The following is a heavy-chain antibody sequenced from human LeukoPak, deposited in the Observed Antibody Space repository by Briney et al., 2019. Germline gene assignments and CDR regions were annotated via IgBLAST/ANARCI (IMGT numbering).Heavy chain of an antibody. J-gene: IGHJ4*02. D-gene: IGHD6-13*01. V-gene: IGHV4-39*01. CDR1: GGSISSSSYY. CDR3: ARHAHSIAAAGTFDY. Sequence: SETLSLTCTVSGGSISSSSYYWGWIRQPPGQGLEWIGSIYYSGSTYYNPSLKSRVTISVDTSKNQFSLKLSSVTAADTAVYYCARHAHSIAAAGTFDYWGQGTLVTVSS. CDR2: IYYSGST.